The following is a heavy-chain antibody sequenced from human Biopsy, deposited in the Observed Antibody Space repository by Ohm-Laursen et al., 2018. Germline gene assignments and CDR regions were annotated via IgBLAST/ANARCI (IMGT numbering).Heavy chain of an antibody. CDR1: GGLNSNYY. V-gene: IGHV4-4*07. CDR3: ATGPKRLTGTSYFES. CDR2: LYTSGDT. Sequence: SETLSLTCSVSGGLNSNYYWSWVRQSAGKGLEWIGRLYTSGDTNYNPSLKSRVSVSEDTSRMQFSLRLTSVTAADTAVYYCATGPKRLTGTSYFESWGRGILVTVSS. D-gene: IGHD1-7*01. J-gene: IGHJ4*02.